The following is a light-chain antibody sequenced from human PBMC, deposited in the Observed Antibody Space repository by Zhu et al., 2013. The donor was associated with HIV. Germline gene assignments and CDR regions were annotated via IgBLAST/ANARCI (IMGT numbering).Light chain of an antibody. J-gene: IGKJ1*01. CDR2: KVS. CDR3: MQATHWSWT. CDR1: QSLVHSDGNTY. Sequence: DVVMTQSPLSLPVTLGQPASISCRSSQSLVHSDGNTYLNWFQQRPGQSPRRLIYKVSNRDSGVPDRFSGSGSGTDFTLKISRVEAEDVGLYYCMQATHWSWTFGQGTKVEIK. V-gene: IGKV2-30*02.